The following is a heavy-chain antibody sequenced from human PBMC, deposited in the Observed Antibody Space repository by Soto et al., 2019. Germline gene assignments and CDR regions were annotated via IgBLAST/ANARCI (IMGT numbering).Heavy chain of an antibody. CDR1: GGSISSGDYY. D-gene: IGHD3-22*01. CDR2: IYYSGST. J-gene: IGHJ4*02. CDR3: ARDRDSSGYAGTDY. Sequence: SETLSLTCTVSGGSISSGDYYWSWIRQPPGKGLEWIGYIYYSGSTYYNPSLKSRVTISVDTSKNQFSLKLSSVTAADTAVYYCARDRDSSGYAGTDYWGQGTLVTVSS. V-gene: IGHV4-30-4*01.